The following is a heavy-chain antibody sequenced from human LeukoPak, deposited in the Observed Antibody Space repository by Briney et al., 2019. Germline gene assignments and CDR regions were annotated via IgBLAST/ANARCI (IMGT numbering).Heavy chain of an antibody. Sequence: SETLSLTCTVSGGSISSYYWSWIRQPAGKGLEWIGRIYTSGSTNYNPSLKSRVTMSVDTSKNQFSLKLSSVTAAGTAVYYCAREEGSSSWYSVFDYWGQGTLVTVSS. J-gene: IGHJ4*02. CDR2: IYTSGST. V-gene: IGHV4-4*07. CDR3: AREEGSSSWYSVFDY. D-gene: IGHD6-13*01. CDR1: GGSISSYY.